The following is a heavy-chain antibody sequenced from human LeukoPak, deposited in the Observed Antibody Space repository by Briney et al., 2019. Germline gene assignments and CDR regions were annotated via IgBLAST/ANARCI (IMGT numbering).Heavy chain of an antibody. CDR1: GFTFSNYW. J-gene: IGHJ5*02. CDR2: INPDGGRI. D-gene: IGHD4-23*01. Sequence: GGSLRLSCAASGFTFSNYWMHWVRQAPGKGLVWVSRINPDGGRISYADSVQGRFTISRDNAKNTVYLQMNSLRAEDTAVYYCARDRGPHYGGNDFDPWGQGTLVTVSS. CDR3: ARDRGPHYGGNDFDP. V-gene: IGHV3-74*01.